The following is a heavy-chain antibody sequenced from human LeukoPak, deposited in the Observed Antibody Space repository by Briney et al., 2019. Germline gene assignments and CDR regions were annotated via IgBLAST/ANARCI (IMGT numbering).Heavy chain of an antibody. V-gene: IGHV4-39*01. CDR2: IFYSGGT. CDR1: GGSISSRSYY. Sequence: SSETLSLTCTVSGGSISSRSYYWGWIRQPPGKGLEWIGIIFYSGGTYYSPSLKSRVTISVDTSKNQFSLSLRSVTAADTAVYYCARHIGGSGIFYNGRYYFYYMDVWGKGTTVTISS. J-gene: IGHJ6*03. D-gene: IGHD3-10*01. CDR3: ARHIGGSGIFYNGRYYFYYMDV.